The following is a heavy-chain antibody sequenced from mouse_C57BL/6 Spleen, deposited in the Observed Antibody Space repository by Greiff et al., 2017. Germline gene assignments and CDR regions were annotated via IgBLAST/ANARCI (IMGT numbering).Heavy chain of an antibody. Sequence: EVQLQQSGGGLVQPGGSLSLSCAASGFTFTDYYMSWVRQPPGTALEWLGFIRNKANGYTTEYSASVKGRFTISRDNSQSILYLQMNAMRAEDSATYYCARYRGNSHWCCDVWGTGTTVTVSS. CDR3: ARYRGNSHWCCDV. CDR2: IRNKANGYTT. V-gene: IGHV7-3*01. J-gene: IGHJ1*03. CDR1: GFTFTDYY. D-gene: IGHD2-1*01.